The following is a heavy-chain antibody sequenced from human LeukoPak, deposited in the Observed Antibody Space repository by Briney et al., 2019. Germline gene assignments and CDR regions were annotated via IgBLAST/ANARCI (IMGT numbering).Heavy chain of an antibody. CDR2: INHSGST. V-gene: IGHV4-34*01. D-gene: IGHD6-13*01. J-gene: IGHJ4*02. Sequence: SETLSLTCAVYGGSSSGYYWSWIRQPPGKGLEWIGEINHSGSTNYNPSLKSRVTISVDTSKNQFSLKLSSVTAADTAVYYCARGRYSSSFSYWGQGTLVTVSS. CDR1: GGSSSGYY. CDR3: ARGRYSSSFSY.